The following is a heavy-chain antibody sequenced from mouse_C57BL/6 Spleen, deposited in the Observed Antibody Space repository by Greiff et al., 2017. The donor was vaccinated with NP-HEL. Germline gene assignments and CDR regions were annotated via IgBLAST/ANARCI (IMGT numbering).Heavy chain of an antibody. V-gene: IGHV5-4*01. D-gene: IGHD2-4*01. Sequence: EVQLVESGGGLVKPGGSLKLSCAASGFTFSSYAMSWVRQTPEKRLEWVATISDGGSYTYYPDNVKGRFTISRDNAKNNLYLQMSHLKSEDTAMYYCAREASSYDYDEGCAYWGQGTLVTVSA. J-gene: IGHJ3*01. CDR1: GFTFSSYA. CDR3: AREASSYDYDEGCAY. CDR2: ISDGGSYT.